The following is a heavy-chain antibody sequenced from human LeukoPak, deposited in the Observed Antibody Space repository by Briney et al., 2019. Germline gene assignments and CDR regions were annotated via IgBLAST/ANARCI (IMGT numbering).Heavy chain of an antibody. CDR3: AKGSYYDSSGSFYFDY. CDR2: ISGSGGST. CDR1: GFTFSSYA. J-gene: IGHJ4*02. Sequence: PGGSLRLSCAASGFTFSSYAMSWARQAPGKGLEWVSAISGSGGSTYYADSVKGRFTISRDNSKNTLYLQMNSLRAEDTAAYYCAKGSYYDSSGSFYFDYWGQGTLVTVSS. D-gene: IGHD3-22*01. V-gene: IGHV3-23*01.